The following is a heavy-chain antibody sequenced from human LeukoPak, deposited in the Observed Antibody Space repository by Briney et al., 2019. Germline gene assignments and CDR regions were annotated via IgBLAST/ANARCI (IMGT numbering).Heavy chain of an antibody. CDR2: INTNTGNP. V-gene: IGHV7-4-1*02. J-gene: IGHJ6*02. CDR3: ARDRSLETYYDFWSGYYTGGHYGMDV. Sequence: GASVKVSCKASGYTFTSYAMNWVRQAPGQGLEWMGWINTNTGNPTYAQGFTGRFVFSLDTSVSTAYLQISGLKAEDTAVYYCARDRSLETYYDFWSGYYTGGHYGMDVWGQGTTVTVSS. D-gene: IGHD3-3*01. CDR1: GYTFTSYA.